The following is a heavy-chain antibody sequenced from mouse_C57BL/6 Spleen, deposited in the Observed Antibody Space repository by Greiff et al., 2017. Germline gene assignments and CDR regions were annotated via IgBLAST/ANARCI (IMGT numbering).Heavy chain of an antibody. CDR1: GFTFNTYD. CDR2: IRSKSSNYAT. V-gene: IGHV10-3*01. J-gene: IGHJ1*03. D-gene: IGHD1-1*01. CDR3: VIEVIYYDGSSPYWYFDV. Sequence: EVQLVESGGGLVQPKGSLKLSCAASGFTFNTYDMHWVRQAPGKGLEWVARIRSKSSNYATYYADSVKDKFTISSDDSQSMLYLQMNNLKTEDTAMYYCVIEVIYYDGSSPYWYFDVWGTGTSVTVSS.